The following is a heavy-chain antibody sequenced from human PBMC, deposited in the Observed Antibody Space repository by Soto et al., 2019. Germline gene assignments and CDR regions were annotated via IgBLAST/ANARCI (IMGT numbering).Heavy chain of an antibody. CDR1: EATFSTYG. D-gene: IGHD3-16*01. CDR2: TDALDSRI. Sequence: GKSLKLSCKGFEATFSTYGIAWVRQKPGEGLECMPRTDALDSRIRYGPSFQGRVTISSDKSISTAFLHWSGLKASDTATYYCAKFEGLFTEPKTSYYSGMDVWGQGTTVTVSS. CDR3: AKFEGLFTEPKTSYYSGMDV. V-gene: IGHV5-10-1*01. J-gene: IGHJ6*01.